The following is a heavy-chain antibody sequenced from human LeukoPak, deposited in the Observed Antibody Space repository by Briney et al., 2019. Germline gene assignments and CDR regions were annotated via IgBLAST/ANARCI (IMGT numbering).Heavy chain of an antibody. CDR3: ARDPGVVPAAYYFDY. CDR2: IISSGSTI. CDR1: GFSLSSYS. D-gene: IGHD2-2*01. Sequence: GGSLRLSCAASGFSLSSYSMNWVRQAPGKGLEWVSYIISSGSTIYYADSVKGRFTISRDNAKNSLYLQMNSLRAEDTAVYYCARDPGVVPAAYYFDYWGQGTLDTVSS. J-gene: IGHJ4*02. V-gene: IGHV3-48*04.